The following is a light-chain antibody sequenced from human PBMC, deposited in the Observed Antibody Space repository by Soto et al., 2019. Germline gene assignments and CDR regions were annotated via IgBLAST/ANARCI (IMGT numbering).Light chain of an antibody. V-gene: IGKV3-15*01. CDR2: GES. Sequence: IVLTQSPAAMSLPAGESATLCRRASQSVSNSLAWYQQKPGQAPRLLIYGESTRATGIQARFSGSGSGTEFTLTIRSMQSEDFAVYYCKPSNNWQWTFGPEPKVDIK. J-gene: IGKJ1*01. CDR1: QSVSNS. CDR3: KPSNNWQWT.